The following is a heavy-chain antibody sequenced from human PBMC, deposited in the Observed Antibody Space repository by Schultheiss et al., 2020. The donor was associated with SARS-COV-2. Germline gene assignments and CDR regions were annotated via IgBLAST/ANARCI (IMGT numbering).Heavy chain of an antibody. CDR1: GYSISSGYY. V-gene: IGHV4-38-2*01. Sequence: SQTLSLTCAVSGYSISSGYYWGWIRQPPGKGLEWIGSIYHSGSTYYNPSLKSRVTISVDTSKNQFSLELSSVTAADTAVYYCASEGLRFLENDYWGQGTLVTVSS. D-gene: IGHD3-3*01. CDR3: ASEGLRFLENDY. CDR2: IYHSGST. J-gene: IGHJ4*02.